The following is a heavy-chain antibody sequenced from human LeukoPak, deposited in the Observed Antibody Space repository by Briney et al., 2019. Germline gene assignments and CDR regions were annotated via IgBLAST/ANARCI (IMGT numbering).Heavy chain of an antibody. V-gene: IGHV3-74*03. J-gene: IGHJ6*02. CDR2: ISPDGNSA. CDR1: GFTFNRYW. CDR3: VSLDGVYYYHMDV. D-gene: IGHD3/OR15-3a*01. Sequence: GGSLRLSCAASGFTFNRYWMHWVRQAPGKGLVWVSRISPDGNSATYADSVKGRFTISRDNAKNTLYLQMNSLRAEDSAVYYCVSLDGVYYYHMDVWGQGTTVTVSS.